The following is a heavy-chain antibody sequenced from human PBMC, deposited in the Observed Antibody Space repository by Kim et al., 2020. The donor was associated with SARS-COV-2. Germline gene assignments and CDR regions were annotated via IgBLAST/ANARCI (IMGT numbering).Heavy chain of an antibody. V-gene: IGHV3-13*05. D-gene: IGHD6-19*01. CDR2: IGTAGDP. CDR3: ARALFPHDSSGLYYYYGMDV. CDR1: GFTFSSYD. Sequence: GGSLRLSCAASGFTFSSYDMHWVRQATGKGLEWVSAIGTAGDPYYPGSVKGRFTISRENAKNSLYLQMNSLRAGDTAVYYCARALFPHDSSGLYYYYGMDVWGQGNTVTVSS. J-gene: IGHJ6*02.